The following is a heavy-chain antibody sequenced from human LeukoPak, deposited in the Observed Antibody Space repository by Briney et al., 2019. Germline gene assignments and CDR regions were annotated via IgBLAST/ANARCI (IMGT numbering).Heavy chain of an antibody. Sequence: SETLSLTCTVSGGSISSGIYYWGWIRQPPGKGLEWIGSIYYSGNTYYNPSLKSRVTISVDTSKNQLSLKLNSVTAADTAVYYCARHVRQQLPPKAFDYWGQGTLVTVSS. D-gene: IGHD6-13*01. CDR2: IYYSGNT. J-gene: IGHJ4*02. CDR1: GGSISSGIYY. CDR3: ARHVRQQLPPKAFDY. V-gene: IGHV4-39*01.